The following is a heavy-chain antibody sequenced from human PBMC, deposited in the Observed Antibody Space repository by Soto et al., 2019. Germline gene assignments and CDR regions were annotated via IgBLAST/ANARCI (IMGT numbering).Heavy chain of an antibody. CDR2: ISGSGGST. CDR1: GFTFSSYA. Sequence: PGGSLRLSCAASGFTFSSYAMSWVRQAPGKGLEWVSAISGSGGSTYYADSVKGRFTISRDNSKNTLYLQMNSLRAEDTAVYYCAKPQERIFGVVHAFDIWGKGTMVTVSS. V-gene: IGHV3-23*01. D-gene: IGHD3-3*01. CDR3: AKPQERIFGVVHAFDI. J-gene: IGHJ3*02.